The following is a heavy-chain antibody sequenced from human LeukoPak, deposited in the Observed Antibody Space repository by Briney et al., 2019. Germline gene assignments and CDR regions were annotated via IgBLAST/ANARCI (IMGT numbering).Heavy chain of an antibody. CDR1: GYSFTNYW. CDR2: IYPGDSDT. J-gene: IGHJ5*02. CDR3: ARRYLEAGSPDWFDP. V-gene: IGHV5-51*01. Sequence: ESLKISCKGSGYSFTNYWIGWVRQMPGKGLEWMGIIYPGDSDTRYSPSFQGQVTISADKSISTAYLQWSSLKASDTAMYYCARRYLEAGSPDWFDPWGQGTLVTVSS. D-gene: IGHD3-9*01.